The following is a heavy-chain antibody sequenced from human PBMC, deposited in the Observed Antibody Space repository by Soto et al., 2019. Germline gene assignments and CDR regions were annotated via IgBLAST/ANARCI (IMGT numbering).Heavy chain of an antibody. CDR3: ARYSSSWSGYYYGMDV. D-gene: IGHD6-13*01. CDR1: GFTFSSYG. V-gene: IGHV3-33*03. Sequence: PGGSLRLSCVASGFTFSSYGMHWVRQAPGQGLEWVAVIWYDGSNIYYADSVKGRFTISRDNAKNTLYLQMNSLRAEDTAVYYCARYSSSWSGYYYGMDVWGQGTTVTVSS. J-gene: IGHJ6*02. CDR2: IWYDGSNI.